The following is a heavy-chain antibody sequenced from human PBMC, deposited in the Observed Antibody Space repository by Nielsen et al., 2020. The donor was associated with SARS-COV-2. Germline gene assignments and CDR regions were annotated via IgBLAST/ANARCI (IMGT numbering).Heavy chain of an antibody. V-gene: IGHV1-2*04. Sequence: ASVKVSCKASGYTFTGYYMHWVRQAPGQGLEWMGWINPNSGGTNYAQKFQGWVTMTRDTSTSTVYMELSSLRSEDTAVYYCARSDDSNSSGYYFYVILGGFDYWGQGTLVTVSS. D-gene: IGHD3-22*01. CDR2: INPNSGGT. J-gene: IGHJ4*02. CDR3: ARSDDSNSSGYYFYVILGGFDY. CDR1: GYTFTGYY.